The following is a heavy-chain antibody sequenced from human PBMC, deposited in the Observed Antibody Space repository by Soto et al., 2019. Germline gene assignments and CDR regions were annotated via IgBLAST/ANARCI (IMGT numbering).Heavy chain of an antibody. CDR1: GFTFSSYS. D-gene: IGHD2-2*01. Sequence: LRLSCAASGFTFSSYSMNWVRQAPGKGLEWVSSISSSSSYIYYADSVKGRFTISRDNAKNSLYLQMNSLRAEDTAVYYCARDLISSTYYYYGMDVWGQGTTVTVSS. CDR3: ARDLISSTYYYYGMDV. CDR2: ISSSSSYI. J-gene: IGHJ6*02. V-gene: IGHV3-21*01.